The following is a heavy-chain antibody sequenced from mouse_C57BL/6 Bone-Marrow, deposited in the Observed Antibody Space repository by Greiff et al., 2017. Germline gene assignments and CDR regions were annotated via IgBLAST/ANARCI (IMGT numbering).Heavy chain of an antibody. CDR2: IDPSDSYT. CDR1: GYTFTSYW. D-gene: IGHD2-4*01. J-gene: IGHJ2*01. V-gene: IGHV1-59*01. Sequence: QVQLQQPGAELVRPGTSVKLSCKASGYTFTSYWMHWVKQRPGQGLEWIGVIDPSDSYTNYNQKFKGKATLTVDTSSSTAYMQLSSLTSEDSAVXYCARYYDYDDDGDYWGQGTTLTVSS. CDR3: ARYYDYDDDGDY.